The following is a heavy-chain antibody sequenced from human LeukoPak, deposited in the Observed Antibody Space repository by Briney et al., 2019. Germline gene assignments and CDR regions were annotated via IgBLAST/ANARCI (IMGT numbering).Heavy chain of an antibody. D-gene: IGHD3-16*01. CDR3: ARGWQQLGE. V-gene: IGHV3-23*01. CDR2: ISGGGDST. CDR1: GFTFRNYA. Sequence: GGSLRLPCAASGFTFRNYAMTWVRRAPGKGLEWVSGISGGGDSTFYADPVKGRFTLSRDNSKNTLYLQMNSLRAEDTALYYCARGWQQLGEWGQGTLVTVSS. J-gene: IGHJ4*02.